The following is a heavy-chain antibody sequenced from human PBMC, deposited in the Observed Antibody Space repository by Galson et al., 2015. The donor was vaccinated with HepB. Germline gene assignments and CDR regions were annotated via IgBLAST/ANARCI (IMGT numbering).Heavy chain of an antibody. J-gene: IGHJ4*02. CDR3: TTTFSILTGYYSDY. CDR2: IKSKTDGGTT. D-gene: IGHD3-9*01. CDR1: GFTFSNAW. Sequence: SLRLSCAASGFTFSNAWMSWVRQAPGKGLEWVGRIKSKTDGGTTDYAAPVKGRFTISRDDSKNTLYLQMNSLKTEDTAVYYCTTTFSILTGYYSDYWGQGTLVTVSS. V-gene: IGHV3-15*01.